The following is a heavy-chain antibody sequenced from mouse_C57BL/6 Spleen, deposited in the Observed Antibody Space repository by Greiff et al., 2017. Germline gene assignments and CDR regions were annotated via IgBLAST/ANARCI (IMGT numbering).Heavy chain of an antibody. J-gene: IGHJ1*03. CDR3: AREDGYDWYFDV. V-gene: IGHV5-17*01. CDR1: GFTFSDYG. D-gene: IGHD2-2*01. CDR2: ISSGSSTI. Sequence: DVKLVESGGGLVKPGGSLKLSCAASGFTFSDYGMHWVRQAPEKGLEWVAYISSGSSTIYYADTVKGRFTISRDNAKNTLFLQMTSLRSEDTAMYYCAREDGYDWYFDVWGTGTTVTVSS.